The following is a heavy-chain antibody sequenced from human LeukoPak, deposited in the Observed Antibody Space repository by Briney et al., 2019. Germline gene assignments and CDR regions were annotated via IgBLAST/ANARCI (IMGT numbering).Heavy chain of an antibody. CDR1: GGCIRRGDYY. CDR3: AREGSGYGSNWFDP. V-gene: IGHV4-30-4*01. J-gene: IGHJ5*02. D-gene: IGHD5-12*01. CDR2: IYYSGST. Sequence: PSQTLSLRCTVSGGCIRRGDYYWRWIRPPPGKGLEWIGYIYYSGSTYYNPSLKSRVTISVDTSKNQFSLKLSSVTAADTAVYYCAREGSGYGSNWFDPWGQGTLVTVSS.